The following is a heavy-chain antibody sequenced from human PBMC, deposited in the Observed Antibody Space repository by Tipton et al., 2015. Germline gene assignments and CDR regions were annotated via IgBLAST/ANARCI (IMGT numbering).Heavy chain of an antibody. V-gene: IGHV4-59*01. CDR3: ATSYAANPSGFWF. CDR2: MFYKGNT. Sequence: TLSLTCTVSGGSSSVEHWNWIRQPPGKGLEWIAYMFYKGNTNYSPSLKSRVTISADTSKNQFSLKLPSVTAADTAVYFCATSYAANPSGFWFWGQGTLVTVSS. D-gene: IGHD2-15*01. CDR1: GGSSSVEH. J-gene: IGHJ4*02.